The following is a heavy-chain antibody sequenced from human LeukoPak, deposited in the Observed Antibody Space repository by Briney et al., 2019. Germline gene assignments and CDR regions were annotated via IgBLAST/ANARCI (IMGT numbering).Heavy chain of an antibody. J-gene: IGHJ5*02. CDR3: ARDQGAVADIDP. D-gene: IGHD6-19*01. V-gene: IGHV4-39*07. Sequence: SETLSLTCTVSGGSISSSSYYWGWIRQPPGKGLEWIGSIYYSGSTYYNPSLKSRVTISVDTSKNQFSLKLSSVTAADTAVYYCARDQGAVADIDPWGQGTLVTVSS. CDR1: GGSISSSSYY. CDR2: IYYSGST.